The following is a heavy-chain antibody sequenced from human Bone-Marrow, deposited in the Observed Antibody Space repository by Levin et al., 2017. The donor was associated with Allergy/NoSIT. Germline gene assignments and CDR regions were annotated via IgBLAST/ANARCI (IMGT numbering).Heavy chain of an antibody. CDR2: ISKSGST. Sequence: SETLSLTCTVSGAFISNYYWSWIRQPPGKGLEWIGYISKSGSTIYNPSLDSRTIISIDMSKNHFSLRLRSVTAADTAVYYCATDPVYGMDVWGQGTTVTVS. CDR1: GAFISNYY. J-gene: IGHJ6*02. V-gene: IGHV4-59*01. CDR3: ATDPVYGMDV.